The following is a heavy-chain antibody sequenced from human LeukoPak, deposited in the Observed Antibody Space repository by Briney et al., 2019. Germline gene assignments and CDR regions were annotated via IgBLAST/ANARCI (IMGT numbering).Heavy chain of an antibody. Sequence: ASVKVSCKTSGYTFTSYDINWVRQATGQGLEWMGWMNPNSGNTGYAQKFQGGVTMTRNTSISTAYMELSSLRSEDTAVYYCARGITRGVTVGGYWGQGTLVTVSS. CDR3: ARGITRGVTVGGY. V-gene: IGHV1-8*01. CDR1: GYTFTSYD. D-gene: IGHD3-10*01. J-gene: IGHJ4*02. CDR2: MNPNSGNT.